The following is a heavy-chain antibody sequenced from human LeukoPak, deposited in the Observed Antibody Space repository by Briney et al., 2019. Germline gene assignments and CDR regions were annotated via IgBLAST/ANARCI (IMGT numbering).Heavy chain of an antibody. V-gene: IGHV4-4*02. Sequence: PSGTLSLTCAVSGGSILTTNWWSWVRQPPGKGLEWIGEVHLSGTSNYNPSLKSRVTMSVDTSKKQFSLKLSSVTAADTAVYYCARGRPPHDYGTLFDYWGQGTLVTVSS. CDR1: GGSILTTNW. CDR3: ARGRPPHDYGTLFDY. D-gene: IGHD4-17*01. CDR2: VHLSGTS. J-gene: IGHJ4*02.